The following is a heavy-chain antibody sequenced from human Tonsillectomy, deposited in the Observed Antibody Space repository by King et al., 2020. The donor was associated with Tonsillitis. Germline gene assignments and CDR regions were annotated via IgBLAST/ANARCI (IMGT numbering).Heavy chain of an antibody. Sequence: QLVQSGAEVKKPGSSVKVSCKASGDTFSSYAISWVRQAPGQGLEWIGGIIPIFGTANYAQKFLGRVTITADESTSTAYMELSSLRSEDTAVYFCARRDCSSTSCYRGGNYYYYMDVWGKGTTVTVSS. D-gene: IGHD2-2*02. CDR1: GDTFSSYA. J-gene: IGHJ6*03. CDR3: ARRDCSSTSCYRGGNYYYYMDV. V-gene: IGHV1-69*01. CDR2: IIPIFGTA.